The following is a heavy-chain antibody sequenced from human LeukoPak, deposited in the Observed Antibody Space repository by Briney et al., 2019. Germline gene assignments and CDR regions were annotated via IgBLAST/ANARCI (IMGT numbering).Heavy chain of an antibody. J-gene: IGHJ4*02. D-gene: IGHD6-13*01. Sequence: GGSLRLSCAASGFTFSNAWMSWVRQAPGKGLQWVSSISTSSIYIYYADSVKGRFTISRDNAKNSLYLQMNSLRAEDTAVYYCASIRMGAAAGYDPYYFDYWGQGTLVTVSS. CDR2: ISTSSIYI. V-gene: IGHV3-21*01. CDR1: GFTFSNAW. CDR3: ASIRMGAAAGYDPYYFDY.